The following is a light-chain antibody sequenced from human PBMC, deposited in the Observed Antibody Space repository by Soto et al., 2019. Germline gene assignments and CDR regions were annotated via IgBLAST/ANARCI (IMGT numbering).Light chain of an antibody. CDR3: QQSYSVPLT. Sequence: DIQMTQSPSSLSASVGERFTITCGSSQNILTYLNWYQQRAGEAPRFLIYAASNLQDGVPSRFSGSESGTEFTLTISSLQPEDFATYYCQQSYSVPLTFGQGTKLEMK. CDR1: QNILTY. J-gene: IGKJ2*01. V-gene: IGKV1-39*01. CDR2: AAS.